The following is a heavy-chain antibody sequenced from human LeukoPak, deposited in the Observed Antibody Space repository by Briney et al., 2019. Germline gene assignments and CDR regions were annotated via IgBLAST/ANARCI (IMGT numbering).Heavy chain of an antibody. CDR2: ISAYNGNT. J-gene: IGHJ4*02. V-gene: IGHV1-18*01. D-gene: IGHD3-22*01. CDR3: ARRAYYYDSSGYYYVPDY. Sequence: ASVKVSCKASGYTFTGYGISWVRQAPGQGLEWMGWISAYNGNTNYAQKLQGRVTMTTDTSTSTAYMELRSLRSDDTAVYYCARRAYYYDSSGYYYVPDYWGQGTLVTVSS. CDR1: GYTFTGYG.